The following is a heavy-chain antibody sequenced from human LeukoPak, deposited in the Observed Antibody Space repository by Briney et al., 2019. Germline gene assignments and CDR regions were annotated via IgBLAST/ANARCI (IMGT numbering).Heavy chain of an antibody. CDR3: TSNKTAKYDDVWSGYRHYYDYYGMYV. Sequence: PGGSLRLSCTACVYTLCDYAMSWVRQAPGKGLEWVGFIRSKAYGGTTEYAASVKGRFTISRDDSKSIAYLQMNSLKTEDTAVYYCTSNKTAKYDDVWSGYRHYYDYYGMYVWGQGTTVTVSS. J-gene: IGHJ6*02. CDR1: VYTLCDYA. V-gene: IGHV3-49*04. CDR2: IRSKAYGGTT. D-gene: IGHD3-3*01.